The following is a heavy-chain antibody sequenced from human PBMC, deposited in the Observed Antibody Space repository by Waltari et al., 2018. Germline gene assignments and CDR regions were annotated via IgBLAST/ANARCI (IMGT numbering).Heavy chain of an antibody. CDR1: GLTFSSYS. J-gene: IGHJ3*02. Sequence: EVQLVESGGGLVKPGGSLRLSCAASGLTFSSYSMNWVRQAAGKGLEWVSCITSRSSYIYYTDSVKGRFTITRDNAKNSLYLKMNSLRAEDTAVYYCASGPENRLLRANDAFDIWGQGTMVTVSS. CDR2: ITSRSSYI. CDR3: ASGPENRLLRANDAFDI. D-gene: IGHD3-22*01. V-gene: IGHV3-21*01.